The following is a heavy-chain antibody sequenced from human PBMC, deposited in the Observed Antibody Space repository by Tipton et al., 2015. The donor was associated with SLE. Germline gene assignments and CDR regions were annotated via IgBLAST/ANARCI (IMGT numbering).Heavy chain of an antibody. J-gene: IGHJ6*02. CDR2: IYPGDSDT. CDR1: GYSFTNYW. V-gene: IGHV5-51*01. CDR3: ARLGANLQGLDFFYVMDV. Sequence: QLVQSGAEVKKPGESLNISCQTSGYSFTNYWIGWVRQMPGKGLEWMGIIYPGDSDTRNSPSFQGQVTISADKSISTAYLQWSSLKASDTAMYYCARLGANLQGLDFFYVMDVWGQEARVTVSS. D-gene: IGHD6-19*01.